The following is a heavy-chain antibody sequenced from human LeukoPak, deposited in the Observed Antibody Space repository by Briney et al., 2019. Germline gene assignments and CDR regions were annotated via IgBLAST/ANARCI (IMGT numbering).Heavy chain of an antibody. J-gene: IGHJ4*02. CDR3: ARAPTSRGYYYDSSGYYRWVYYFDY. Sequence: ASVKVSCKASGYTFTSYGISWVRQAPGQGLEWMGWISAYNGNTNYAQKLQGRVTMTTDTSTSTAYMELRSLRSDDTAVYYCARAPTSRGYYYDSSGYYRWVYYFDYWGQGTLVTVPS. CDR1: GYTFTSYG. V-gene: IGHV1-18*01. D-gene: IGHD3-22*01. CDR2: ISAYNGNT.